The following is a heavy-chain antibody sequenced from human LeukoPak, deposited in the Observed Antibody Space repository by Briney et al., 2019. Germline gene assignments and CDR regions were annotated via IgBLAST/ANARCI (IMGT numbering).Heavy chain of an antibody. J-gene: IGHJ6*03. CDR1: GFTFSSYN. V-gene: IGHV3-21*06. Sequence: TGGSLRLSCAASGFTFSSYNMNWVRQAPGKGPEWVSSITSSSRYIYYADSVKGRFTISRDNAKNSLYLQMDSLRVEDTAVYYCARDPYSGNYGPYYYYMDVWGKGTTVTISS. D-gene: IGHD1-26*01. CDR3: ARDPYSGNYGPYYYYMDV. CDR2: ITSSSRYI.